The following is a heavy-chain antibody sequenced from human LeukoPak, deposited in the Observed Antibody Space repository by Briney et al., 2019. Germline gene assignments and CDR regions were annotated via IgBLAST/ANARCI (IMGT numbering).Heavy chain of an antibody. CDR2: ISGSGGST. V-gene: IGHV3-23*01. D-gene: IGHD7-27*01. Sequence: GGSLRLSCAASGFTFSSYAMSWVRQAPGKGLEWVSAISGSGGSTYYADSVKGRFTISRDNSKNTLYLQMNSLRAEDTAVCYCAKVTGDYEGYFDYWGQGTLVTVSS. CDR1: GFTFSSYA. J-gene: IGHJ4*02. CDR3: AKVTGDYEGYFDY.